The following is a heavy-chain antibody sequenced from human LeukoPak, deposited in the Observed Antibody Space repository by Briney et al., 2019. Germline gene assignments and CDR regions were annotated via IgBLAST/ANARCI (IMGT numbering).Heavy chain of an antibody. D-gene: IGHD3-16*02. CDR3: AREEYDYVWGSYRPNWFDP. V-gene: IGHV4-4*07. J-gene: IGHJ5*02. Sequence: SETLSLNCAVYGGSFSGYYWSWIRQPAGKGLEWIGRIYTSGSTNYNPSLKIRVTMSVDTSKNQFSLKLSSVTAADTAVYYCAREEYDYVWGSYRPNWFDPWGQGTLVTVSS. CDR1: GGSFSGYY. CDR2: IYTSGST.